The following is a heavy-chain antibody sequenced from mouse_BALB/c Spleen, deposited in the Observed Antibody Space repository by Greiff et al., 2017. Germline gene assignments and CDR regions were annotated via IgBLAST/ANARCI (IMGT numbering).Heavy chain of an antibody. CDR3: TRSDYYGSSYGYFDV. J-gene: IGHJ1*01. Sequence: VQLQQSGTVLARPGASVKMSCKASGYTFTSYWMHWVKQRPGQGLEWIGAIYPGNSDTSYNQKFKGKAKLTAVTSTSTAYMELSSLTNEDSAVYYCTRSDYYGSSYGYFDVWGAGTTVTVSS. V-gene: IGHV1-5*01. D-gene: IGHD1-1*01. CDR1: GYTFTSYW. CDR2: IYPGNSDT.